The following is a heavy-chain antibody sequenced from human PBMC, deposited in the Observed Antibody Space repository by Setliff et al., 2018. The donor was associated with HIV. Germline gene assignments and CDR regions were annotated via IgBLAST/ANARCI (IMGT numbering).Heavy chain of an antibody. CDR3: ARVPFTTGFDY. J-gene: IGHJ4*02. V-gene: IGHV4-39*01. D-gene: IGHD3-3*01. CDR2: IYHSGTI. CDR1: GGSIGGTNFY. Sequence: SSETLSLTCNVSGGSIGGTNFYWGWIRQPPGKTLEWIGSIYHSGTIYYNPSLKSRITISVDTSKNQFSLKLSSVTAADTAVFYCARVPFTTGFDYWGQGILVTVPQ.